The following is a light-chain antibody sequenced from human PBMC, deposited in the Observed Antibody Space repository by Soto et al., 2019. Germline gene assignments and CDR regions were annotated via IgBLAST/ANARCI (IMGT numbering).Light chain of an antibody. CDR1: QSVTTN. J-gene: IGKJ4*01. CDR2: DAS. V-gene: IGKV3-11*01. Sequence: EIVLTQSPATLSLSPGERATLSCRASQSVTTNLAWFQQKPGQAPRLLIYDASKRATGIPARFSGSGSGTDFTLTISSLESEDFAVYYCQQHSHWPRLFGGGTKVEIK. CDR3: QQHSHWPRL.